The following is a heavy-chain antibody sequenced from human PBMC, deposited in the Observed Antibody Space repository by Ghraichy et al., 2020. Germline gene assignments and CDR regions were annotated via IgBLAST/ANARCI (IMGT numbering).Heavy chain of an antibody. D-gene: IGHD3-16*01. CDR3: ARAWGAFDI. J-gene: IGHJ3*02. V-gene: IGHV3-53*01. Sequence: GGSLTLSCAASGFTVSSNYMSWVRQAPGKGLECVSVIYSGGSTYYADSVKGRFTISRDNSKNTLYLQMNSLRAEDTAVYYCARAWGAFDIWGQGTMVTVSS. CDR2: IYSGGST. CDR1: GFTVSSNY.